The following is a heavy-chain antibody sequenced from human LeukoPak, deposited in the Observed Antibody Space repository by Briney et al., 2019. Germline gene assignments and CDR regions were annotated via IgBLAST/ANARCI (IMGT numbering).Heavy chain of an antibody. D-gene: IGHD3-22*01. CDR3: ARDPIRITMIVVPRWAFDI. J-gene: IGHJ3*02. CDR1: GTSTNSYY. V-gene: IGHV4-59*01. CDR2: VYTSGGT. Sequence: PSETLSLTCSVSGTSTNSYYWSWIRLPPGQGLEWIGCVYTSGGTTYNPSLKSRVTISVDTSRSQVSLKLSSVTAADTAVYYCARDPIRITMIVVPRWAFDIWGQGTMVTVSS.